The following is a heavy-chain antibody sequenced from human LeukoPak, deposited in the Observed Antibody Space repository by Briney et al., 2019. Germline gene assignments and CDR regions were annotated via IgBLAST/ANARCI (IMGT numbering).Heavy chain of an antibody. D-gene: IGHD6-6*01. V-gene: IGHV4-59*01. Sequence: SETLSLTCTVSGGSISSYYWSWIRQPPGKGLEWIGYIYYSGSTNYNPSLKSRVTISVDTSKNQFSLKLSSVTAADTAVYYCARGGDGAARPGDWFDPWGQGTLVTVSS. CDR2: IYYSGST. CDR1: GGSISSYY. CDR3: ARGGDGAARPGDWFDP. J-gene: IGHJ5*02.